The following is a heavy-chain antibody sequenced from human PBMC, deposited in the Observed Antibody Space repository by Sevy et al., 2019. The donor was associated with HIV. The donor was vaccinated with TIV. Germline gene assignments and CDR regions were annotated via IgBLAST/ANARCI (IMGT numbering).Heavy chain of an antibody. J-gene: IGHJ4*02. Sequence: GGSLRLSCAASGFTFGNYAMSWVRQAPGKGLEWVSGMSGRGGSTDYADSVKGRFTISRDNSKNTLYLQMNSRRAEDTAIYYCAKDVPDQSWYDDFWSGSPCFDYWGRGTLVTVSS. D-gene: IGHD3-3*01. CDR2: MSGRGGST. CDR1: GFTFGNYA. CDR3: AKDVPDQSWYDDFWSGSPCFDY. V-gene: IGHV3-23*01.